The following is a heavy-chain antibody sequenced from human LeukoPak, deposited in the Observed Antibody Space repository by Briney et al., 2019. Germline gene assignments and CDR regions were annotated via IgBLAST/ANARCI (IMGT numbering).Heavy chain of an antibody. CDR2: IYYSGST. V-gene: IGHV4-59*01. CDR1: GGSISSYY. CDR3: ARAVGGGYYFDY. Sequence: SETLSLTCTVSGGSISSYYWSWIRQPPGKGLEWIGYIYYSGSTNYNPSLKSRVTISVDTSKNQFSLKLSSVTAADTAVYYCARAVGGGYYFDYWGQGTLVTVSS. D-gene: IGHD5-12*01. J-gene: IGHJ4*02.